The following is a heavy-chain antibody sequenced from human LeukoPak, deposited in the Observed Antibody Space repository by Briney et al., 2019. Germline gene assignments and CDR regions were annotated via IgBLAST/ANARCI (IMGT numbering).Heavy chain of an antibody. D-gene: IGHD6-19*01. CDR2: ISGSGGST. Sequence: PGGSLRLSCAASGFTFSSYAMSWVRQAPGKGLEWVSAISGSGGSTYYADSVKGRFTISRDNARNSLYLQMNSLRAEDTAVYYCATREGYSSGWFDYWGQGTLVTVSS. CDR1: GFTFSSYA. J-gene: IGHJ4*02. V-gene: IGHV3-23*01. CDR3: ATREGYSSGWFDY.